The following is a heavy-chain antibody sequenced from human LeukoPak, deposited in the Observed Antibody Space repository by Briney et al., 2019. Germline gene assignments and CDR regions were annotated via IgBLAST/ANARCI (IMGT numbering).Heavy chain of an antibody. D-gene: IGHD3-3*02. Sequence: GGSLRLSCAASGFTVSTNYMNWVRQAPGKGLEWVSTLYSGSSTYYADYAESRLTISTDNSTNTLLLQLNDLRAEDTTVYYCSRVGDHFHWYLDLWGRGTLVTVSS. CDR3: SRVGDHFHWYLDL. CDR2: LYSGSST. V-gene: IGHV3-53*01. J-gene: IGHJ2*01. CDR1: GFTVSTNY.